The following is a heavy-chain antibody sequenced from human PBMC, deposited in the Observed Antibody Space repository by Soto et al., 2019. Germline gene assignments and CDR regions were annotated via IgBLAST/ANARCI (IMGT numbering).Heavy chain of an antibody. CDR1: GGTFSSYT. CDR3: ARENYGGNSGFDY. Sequence: SVKVSCKASGGTFSSYTISWVRQAPGQGLEWMGRIIPILGIANYAQKFQGRVTITADKSTSTAYMELSSLRSEDTAVYYCARENYGGNSGFDYWGQGTLVTVSS. V-gene: IGHV1-69*04. D-gene: IGHD4-17*01. CDR2: IIPILGIA. J-gene: IGHJ4*02.